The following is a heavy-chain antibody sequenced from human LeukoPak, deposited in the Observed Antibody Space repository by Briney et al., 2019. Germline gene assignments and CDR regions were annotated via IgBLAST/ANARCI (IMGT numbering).Heavy chain of an antibody. CDR1: GFTFDDYA. CDR3: ARGYDDYGDYLGY. CDR2: ISWNSGSI. Sequence: GGSLRLSCAASGFTFDDYAMHWVRQAPGKGLEWVSGISWNSGSIGYADSVKGRFTISRDNAKNSLYLQMNSLRAEDTAVYYCARGYDDYGDYLGYWGQGTLVTVSS. J-gene: IGHJ4*02. D-gene: IGHD4-17*01. V-gene: IGHV3-9*01.